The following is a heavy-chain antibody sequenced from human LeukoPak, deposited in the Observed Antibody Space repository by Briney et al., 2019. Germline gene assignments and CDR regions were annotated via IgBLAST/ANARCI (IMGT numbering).Heavy chain of an antibody. Sequence: GGSLRLSCAASGFTFSSYGMHWVRKAPGKGLKWVAVISYDGSNKYYADSVKGRFTISRDNSKNTLYLQMNSLRAEDTAVYYCAKDWVNKSVAGKIMDYWGQGTLVTVSS. CDR2: ISYDGSNK. V-gene: IGHV3-30*18. CDR3: AKDWVNKSVAGKIMDY. CDR1: GFTFSSYG. D-gene: IGHD6-19*01. J-gene: IGHJ4*02.